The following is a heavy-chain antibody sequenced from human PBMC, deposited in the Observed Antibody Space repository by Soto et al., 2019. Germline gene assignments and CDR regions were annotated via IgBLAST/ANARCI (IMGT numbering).Heavy chain of an antibody. CDR1: GGSISSYY. Sequence: QVQLQESGPGLVKPSETLSLTCTVSGGSISSYYWSWIRQPPGKGLEWIGYIYYSGSTNYNPSLKSRVTISVDTPKNQFSLKLSSVTAADTAVYYCARAPYDGDYVGSYFDYWGQGTLVTVSS. CDR2: IYYSGST. CDR3: ARAPYDGDYVGSYFDY. D-gene: IGHD4-17*01. V-gene: IGHV4-59*01. J-gene: IGHJ4*02.